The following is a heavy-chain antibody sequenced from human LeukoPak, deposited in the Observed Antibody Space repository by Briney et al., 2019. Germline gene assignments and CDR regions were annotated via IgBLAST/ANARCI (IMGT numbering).Heavy chain of an antibody. V-gene: IGHV3-23*01. J-gene: IGHJ4*02. CDR1: GFTFSNYA. CDR2: ITGSGGRT. Sequence: GGSLRLSCATSGFTFSNYAMNWVRQAPGKGLEWVSAITGSGGRTYYADSVKGRFTISRDNSKNTLYLQMNSLRAEDTAVYYCAKDNDSSGYYYSYFDYWGQGTLVTVSS. CDR3: AKDNDSSGYYYSYFDY. D-gene: IGHD3-22*01.